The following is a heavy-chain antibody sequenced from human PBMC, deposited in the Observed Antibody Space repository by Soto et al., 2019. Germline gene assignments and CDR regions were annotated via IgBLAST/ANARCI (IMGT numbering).Heavy chain of an antibody. CDR2: ISGSGDST. J-gene: IGHJ4*02. CDR3: AKRATGTYFDY. CDR1: GFTFSSYA. D-gene: IGHD1-1*01. Sequence: EVQLLESGGGLVQPGGSLRLSCAASGFTFSSYAMSWVRQAPGKGLEWVSVISGSGDSTYYADSVKGRFTISRDNSKNKLYRQMNSLRAEDTAVYYCAKRATGTYFDYWGQGALVTVSS. V-gene: IGHV3-23*01.